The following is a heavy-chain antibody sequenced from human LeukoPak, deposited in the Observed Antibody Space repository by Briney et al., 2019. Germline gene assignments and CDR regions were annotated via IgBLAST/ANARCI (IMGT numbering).Heavy chain of an antibody. V-gene: IGHV4-4*07. Sequence: PSETLSPTCTVSGGSISGYYWSWIRQPAGRGLEWVGRIYTSGSTNYNPSLKSRVTISVDRSENQFSLTLSSVTAADTAVYYCARGGSSGWFDYWGQGTLVTVSS. CDR1: GGSISGYY. D-gene: IGHD6-19*01. CDR3: ARGGSSGWFDY. CDR2: IYTSGST. J-gene: IGHJ4*02.